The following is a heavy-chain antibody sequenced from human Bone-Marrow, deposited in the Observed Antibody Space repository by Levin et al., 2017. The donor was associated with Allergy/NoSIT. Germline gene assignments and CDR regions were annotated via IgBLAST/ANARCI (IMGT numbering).Heavy chain of an antibody. J-gene: IGHJ4*02. V-gene: IGHV3-23*01. CDR3: AKAGAVAGSFYFDY. D-gene: IGHD6-19*01. CDR1: GFTFRNSA. Sequence: GESLKISCVVSGFTFRNSAMSWVRQAPGKGLEWVSGATGSGNTTYYAGSVKGRFSISRDNSKNTLYLHMNSLRVEDTAVYYCAKAGAVAGSFYFDYWGQGTLVTVSS. CDR2: ATGSGNTT.